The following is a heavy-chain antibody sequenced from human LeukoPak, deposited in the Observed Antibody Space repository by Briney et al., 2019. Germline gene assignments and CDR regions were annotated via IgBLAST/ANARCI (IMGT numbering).Heavy chain of an antibody. D-gene: IGHD3-3*01. CDR1: GYTFTSYG. Sequence: ASVTVSCKASGYTFTSYGISWVRQAPGQGLEWMGWISAYNGNTNYAQKLQGRVTMTTDTSTSTAYMELRSLRSDDTAVYYCARVSYDFWSGYYYMDVWGKGTRSPSP. CDR3: ARVSYDFWSGYYYMDV. J-gene: IGHJ6*03. CDR2: ISAYNGNT. V-gene: IGHV1-18*01.